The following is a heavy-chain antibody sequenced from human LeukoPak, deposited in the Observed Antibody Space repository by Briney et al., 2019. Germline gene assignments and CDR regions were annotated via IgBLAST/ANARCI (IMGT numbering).Heavy chain of an antibody. V-gene: IGHV4-4*02. J-gene: IGHJ4*02. Sequence: SGTLSLTCAVSGGSISSSNWWSWVRQPPGKGLEWIGEIYHSGSTNYDPSLKSRVTISVDRSKNQFSLKLSSVTAADTAVYYCARDTGEQQLVRGRSFDYWGQGTLVTVSS. CDR1: GGSISSSNW. D-gene: IGHD6-13*01. CDR3: ARDTGEQQLVRGRSFDY. CDR2: IYHSGST.